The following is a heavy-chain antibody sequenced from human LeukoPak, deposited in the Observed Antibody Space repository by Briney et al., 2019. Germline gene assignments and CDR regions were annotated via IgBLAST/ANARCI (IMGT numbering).Heavy chain of an antibody. Sequence: ASVKVSCKASGYTFTSYDINWVRQATGQGLEWMGWMNPNSGNTGYAQKFQGRVTMTRNTSISTAYMELSSLRSEDTAVYYCAILRGYSGYGYYYYYGMDVWGQGTTVTVSS. V-gene: IGHV1-8*01. CDR1: GYTFTSYD. D-gene: IGHD5-12*01. J-gene: IGHJ6*02. CDR3: AILRGYSGYGYYYYYGMDV. CDR2: MNPNSGNT.